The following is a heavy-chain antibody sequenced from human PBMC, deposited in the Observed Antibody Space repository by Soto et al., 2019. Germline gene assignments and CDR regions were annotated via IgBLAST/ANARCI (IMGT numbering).Heavy chain of an antibody. CDR2: SFHSGSA. CDR3: ARVVDYDALFGHFRGAGWIDF. Sequence: SETLSLTCTVSGGSIRGSNYYWGWIRQPPGKGLEWIGYSFHSGSANYNPSLQGRVAISVDTAKSQFSLKLTSMTAADTAVYYCARVVDYDALFGHFRGAGWIDFRGQGTPVTLFS. J-gene: IGHJ5*01. V-gene: IGHV4-61*05. D-gene: IGHD3-10*01. CDR1: GGSIRGSNYY.